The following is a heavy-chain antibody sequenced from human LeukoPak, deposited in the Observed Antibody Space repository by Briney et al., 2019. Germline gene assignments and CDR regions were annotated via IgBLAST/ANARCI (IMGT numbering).Heavy chain of an antibody. Sequence: SETLSLTCAVYGGSFSGYYWSWIRQPPGKGLEWIGEINHSGSTNYNPSLKSRVTISVDTSKNQFSLKLSSVTAADTAVYYCARRGVIVVVPAAKFDYWGQGTLVTVSS. CDR2: INHSGST. V-gene: IGHV4-34*01. CDR1: GGSFSGYY. J-gene: IGHJ4*02. CDR3: ARRGVIVVVPAAKFDY. D-gene: IGHD2-2*01.